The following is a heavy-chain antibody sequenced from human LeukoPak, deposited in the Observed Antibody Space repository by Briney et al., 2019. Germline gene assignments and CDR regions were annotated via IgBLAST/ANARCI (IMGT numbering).Heavy chain of an antibody. CDR1: GYTFTIYG. CDR3: ARDYSSGWSRPDTFDI. Sequence: ASVRVSCKASGYTFTIYGISWVRQAPGQGLEWMGWISTYNGNTNFAQKFQDRVTMTTDTSTSTAYMELRSLRSADTAVYYCARDYSSGWSRPDTFDIWGQGTMVTVSS. J-gene: IGHJ3*02. V-gene: IGHV1-18*01. CDR2: ISTYNGNT. D-gene: IGHD6-19*01.